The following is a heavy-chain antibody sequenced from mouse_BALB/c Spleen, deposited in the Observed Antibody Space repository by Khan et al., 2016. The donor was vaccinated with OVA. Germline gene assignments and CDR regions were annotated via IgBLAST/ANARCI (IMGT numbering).Heavy chain of an antibody. Sequence: QVQLKQSGAELARPGASVRMSCKASGYTFTSNTIHWMKQRPGQGLEWIGYINPRSGYTNFNQNFKDKATLTADKSSSTAYMQLSSLTSEDSAVDYCARRTTGYTMDSGGQGTSVTVSS. CDR1: GYTFTSNT. V-gene: IGHV1-4*01. J-gene: IGHJ4*01. CDR3: ARRTTGYTMDS. D-gene: IGHD2-14*01. CDR2: INPRSGYT.